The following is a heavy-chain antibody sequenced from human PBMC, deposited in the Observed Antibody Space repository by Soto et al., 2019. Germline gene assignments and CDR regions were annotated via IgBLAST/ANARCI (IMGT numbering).Heavy chain of an antibody. CDR2: IIPILGIA. D-gene: IGHD1-26*01. Sequence: GASVKVSCKASGGTFSSYTISWVRQAPGQGLEWMGRIIPILGIANYAQKFQGRVTITTDTSTSTAYVELRSLRSDDTAVYFCARGGQWDFLSDYWGQGTLVTVSS. J-gene: IGHJ4*02. V-gene: IGHV1-69*02. CDR1: GGTFSSYT. CDR3: ARGGQWDFLSDY.